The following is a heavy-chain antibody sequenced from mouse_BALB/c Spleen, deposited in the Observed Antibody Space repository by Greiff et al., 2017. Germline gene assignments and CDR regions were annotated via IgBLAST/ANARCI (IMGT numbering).Heavy chain of an antibody. V-gene: IGHV5-9-1*01. J-gene: IGHJ4*01. Sequence: DVMLVESGGGLVKPGGSLKLSCAASGFTFSSYAMSWVRQTPEKRLEWVATISSGGSYTYYPDSVKGRFTISRDNAKNTLYLQMSSLRSEDTAMYYCARRGNYEYYAMDYWGQGTSVTVSS. D-gene: IGHD2-1*01. CDR2: ISSGGSYT. CDR1: GFTFSSYA. CDR3: ARRGNYEYYAMDY.